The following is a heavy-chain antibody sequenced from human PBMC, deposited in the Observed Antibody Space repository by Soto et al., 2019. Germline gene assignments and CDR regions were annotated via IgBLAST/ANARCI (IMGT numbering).Heavy chain of an antibody. CDR3: AADHGDLYSGYYYYYGMDV. Sequence: QMQLVQSGPEVKKPGTSVKVSCKASGFTFTSSAVQWVRQARGQRLEWIGWIVVGSGNTNYAQKFQERVTITRDMSTSTAYRELSSLRSEDTAVYYCAADHGDLYSGYYYYYGMDVWGQGTTVTVSS. V-gene: IGHV1-58*01. J-gene: IGHJ6*02. CDR1: GFTFTSSA. CDR2: IVVGSGNT. D-gene: IGHD2-2*02.